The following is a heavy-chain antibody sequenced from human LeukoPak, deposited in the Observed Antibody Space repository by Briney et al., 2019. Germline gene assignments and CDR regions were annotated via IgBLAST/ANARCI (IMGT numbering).Heavy chain of an antibody. D-gene: IGHD3-10*01. J-gene: IGHJ5*02. CDR1: GFSLTTSGVG. Sequence: VSGPTLVNPTQTLTLTCTFSGFSLTTSGVGVGWIRQPPGKALEWLALIYWNDDKRYSPSLKTRLTITKDTSKNQVVLTMTNMDPVDTATYYCAHRRPDEGHSYGSGRSTWFDPWGQGTQVTVSS. CDR2: IYWNDDK. CDR3: AHRRPDEGHSYGSGRSTWFDP. V-gene: IGHV2-5*01.